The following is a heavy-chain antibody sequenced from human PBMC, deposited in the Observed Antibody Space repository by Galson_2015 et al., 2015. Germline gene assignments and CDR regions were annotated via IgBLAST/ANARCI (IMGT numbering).Heavy chain of an antibody. CDR2: INPRGGST. Sequence: SVKVSCKASGYTFTNYYVHWVRQAPGQGLEWMGLINPRGGSTIYAQKFQGRVTMTRDTSTSTVYMHLSSLRSEDAAIYYCAVPVQGFCSGGQCENWFDPWGQGTLVIVSS. D-gene: IGHD2-15*01. CDR3: AVPVQGFCSGGQCENWFDP. CDR1: GYTFTNYY. V-gene: IGHV1-46*01. J-gene: IGHJ5*02.